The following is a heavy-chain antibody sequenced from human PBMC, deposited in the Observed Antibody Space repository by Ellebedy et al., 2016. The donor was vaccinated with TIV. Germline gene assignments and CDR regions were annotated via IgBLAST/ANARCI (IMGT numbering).Heavy chain of an antibody. Sequence: SETLSLTCTVYGEFFTSYSWTWIRQPPGKGLEWIGSIHYSGSTYYNPSLKSRVTISVDTSKNQFSLKLSSVTATDTAVYYCARNIGGGEDYFDYWGQGTLVTVSS. V-gene: IGHV4-39*01. D-gene: IGHD2-21*01. J-gene: IGHJ4*02. CDR3: ARNIGGGEDYFDY. CDR1: GEFFTSYS. CDR2: IHYSGST.